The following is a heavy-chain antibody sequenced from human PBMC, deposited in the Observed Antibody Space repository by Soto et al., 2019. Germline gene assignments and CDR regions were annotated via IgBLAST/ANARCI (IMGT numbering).Heavy chain of an antibody. J-gene: IGHJ6*02. Sequence: QVQLVESGGGVVQPGRSLILSFAASGFTFRTSGMHWVRQAPGKGLEWVGFISYEGSSKYYADSVKGRFTIARDNSKNTLYLQMSSLRGEDTAVYYCAKEIAVAGDPFYYFGLDVWGQGNTVTVSS. CDR1: GFTFRTSG. V-gene: IGHV3-30*18. CDR2: ISYEGSSK. D-gene: IGHD6-13*01. CDR3: AKEIAVAGDPFYYFGLDV.